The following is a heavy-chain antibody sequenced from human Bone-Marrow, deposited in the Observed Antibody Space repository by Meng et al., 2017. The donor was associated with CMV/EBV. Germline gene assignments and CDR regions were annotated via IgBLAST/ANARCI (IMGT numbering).Heavy chain of an antibody. J-gene: IGHJ5*02. Sequence: SETLSLTCTVSGYSISSGYYWGWIRQPPGKGLEWIGSIYYSGSTYYNPSLKSRVTISVDTSKNQFSLKLSSVTAADTAVYYCASRSSSWTGQYNWFDPWGQGTLVTVSS. V-gene: IGHV4-38-2*02. CDR3: ASRSSSWTGQYNWFDP. CDR1: GYSISSGYY. CDR2: IYYSGST. D-gene: IGHD6-13*01.